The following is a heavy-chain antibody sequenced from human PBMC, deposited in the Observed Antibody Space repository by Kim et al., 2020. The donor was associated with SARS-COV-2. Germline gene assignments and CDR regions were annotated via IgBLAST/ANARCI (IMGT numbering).Heavy chain of an antibody. CDR1: GGSFSGYY. CDR2: INHSGST. Sequence: SETLSLTCAVYGGSFSGYYLSWIRQPPGKGLEWIGEINHSGSTNYNPSLKSRVTISVDTSKNQFSLKLSSVTAADTAVYYCARAARSSWSYYYYGMDVWG. D-gene: IGHD6-13*01. V-gene: IGHV4-34*01. J-gene: IGHJ6*01. CDR3: ARAARSSWSYYYYGMDV.